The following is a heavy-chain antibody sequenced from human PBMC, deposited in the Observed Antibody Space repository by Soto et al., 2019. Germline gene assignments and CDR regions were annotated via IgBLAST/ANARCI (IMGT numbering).Heavy chain of an antibody. CDR3: ARMYYDFWSGYQATD. D-gene: IGHD3-3*01. CDR2: IYRDGSR. CDR1: GFIVSSNY. V-gene: IGHV3-53*01. J-gene: IGHJ4*02. Sequence: GGSLRLSCAASGFIVSSNYMSWVRQAPGKGLEWVSVIYRDGSRYYADSVKGRFTISRDNAKNSLYLQMNSLRAEDTAVYYCARMYYDFWSGYQATDWGQGTLVTVSS.